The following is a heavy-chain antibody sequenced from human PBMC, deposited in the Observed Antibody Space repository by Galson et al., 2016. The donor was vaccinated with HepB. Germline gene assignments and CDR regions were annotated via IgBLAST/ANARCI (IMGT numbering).Heavy chain of an antibody. V-gene: IGHV4-4*07. J-gene: IGHJ4*02. Sequence: WIRQPAGKGLEWIGRIYSSGTTNYNPSLKNGVTISVDTSKNQFSLHLSSLTAADTAVYYCARDHDFWSGFLEFWGQGTLVTVSS. CDR3: ARDHDFWSGFLEF. D-gene: IGHD3-3*01. CDR2: IYSSGTT.